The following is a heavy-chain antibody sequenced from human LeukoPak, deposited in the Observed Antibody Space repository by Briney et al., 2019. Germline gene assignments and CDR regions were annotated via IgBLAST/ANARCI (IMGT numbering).Heavy chain of an antibody. CDR2: INPNSGGT. CDR1: GYTFTGYY. J-gene: IGHJ4*02. CDR3: ARDENYYDSSAPPIY. Sequence: ASVKVSCKASGYTFTGYYMHWVRQAPGQGLEWMGRINPNSGGTNYAQKFQGRGTMTRDTSISTAYMELSRLRSDDTAVFYCARDENYYDSSAPPIYWGQGTLVTVFS. D-gene: IGHD3-22*01. V-gene: IGHV1-2*06.